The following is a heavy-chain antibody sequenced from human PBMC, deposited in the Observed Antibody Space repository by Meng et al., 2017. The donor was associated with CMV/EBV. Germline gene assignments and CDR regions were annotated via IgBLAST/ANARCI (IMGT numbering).Heavy chain of an antibody. CDR2: ISSSSSYI. CDR3: ARDRGYCSSTSCQYYYYYGMDV. D-gene: IGHD2-2*01. CDR1: GFTFSSYS. V-gene: IGHV3-21*01. Sequence: LTCAASGFTFSSYSMNWVRQAPGKGLEWVSSISSSSSYIYYADSVKGRFTISRDNAKNSLYLQMNSLRAEDTAVYYCARDRGYCSSTSCQYYYYYGMDVWGQGTTVTVSS. J-gene: IGHJ6*02.